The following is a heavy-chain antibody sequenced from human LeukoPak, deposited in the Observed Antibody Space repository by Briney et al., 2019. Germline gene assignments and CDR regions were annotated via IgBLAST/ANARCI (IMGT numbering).Heavy chain of an antibody. CDR3: ATVEAAAAFDY. Sequence: GGSPRLTCAASGFTFSDYYMSWIRQAPGKGLEWVSYISSSGSTIYYADSVKGRFTISRDNAKNSLYLQMNSLRAEDTAVYYCATVEAAAAFDYWGQGTLVTVSS. CDR2: ISSSGSTI. D-gene: IGHD6-13*01. CDR1: GFTFSDYY. J-gene: IGHJ4*02. V-gene: IGHV3-11*01.